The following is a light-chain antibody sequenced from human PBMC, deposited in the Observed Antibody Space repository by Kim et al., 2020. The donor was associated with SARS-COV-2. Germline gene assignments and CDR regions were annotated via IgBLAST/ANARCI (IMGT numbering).Light chain of an antibody. CDR1: QGIGNY. Sequence: SVGDNVTISCRASQGIGNYLAWYQQKPGKVPKLLIYTASALQSGVPSRFSGSGSGTDFTLTISDLQPEDVAIYYCQSYNSAPLWTFGQGTKVDIK. J-gene: IGKJ1*01. CDR2: TAS. V-gene: IGKV1-27*01. CDR3: QSYNSAPLWT.